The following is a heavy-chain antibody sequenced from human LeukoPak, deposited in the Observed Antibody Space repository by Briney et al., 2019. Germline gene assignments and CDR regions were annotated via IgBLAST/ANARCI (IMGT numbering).Heavy chain of an antibody. D-gene: IGHD3-10*01. J-gene: IGHJ4*02. Sequence: SETLSLTCAVYGGSFSGYYWSWIRQPPGKGLEWIGEINHSGSTNYNPSLKSRVTISVDTSKNQFSLKLSSVTAADTAVYYCARVKHTPYYYGSGSSFGYWGQGTLVTLSS. CDR3: ARVKHTPYYYGSGSSFGY. CDR1: GGSFSGYY. CDR2: INHSGST. V-gene: IGHV4-34*01.